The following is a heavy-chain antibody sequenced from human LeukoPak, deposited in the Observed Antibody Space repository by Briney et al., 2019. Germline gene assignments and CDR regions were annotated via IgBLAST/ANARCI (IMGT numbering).Heavy chain of an antibody. CDR3: AKGTYYYDSSGEDAFDI. J-gene: IGHJ3*02. Sequence: GGSLRLSCAASGFTFSSYGMHWVRQAPGKGLEWVAVISYDGSNKYYADSVKGRFTISRDNSKNTLYLQMKSLRAEDTAVYYCAKGTYYYDSSGEDAFDIWGQGTMVTVSS. CDR2: ISYDGSNK. CDR1: GFTFSSYG. D-gene: IGHD3-22*01. V-gene: IGHV3-30*18.